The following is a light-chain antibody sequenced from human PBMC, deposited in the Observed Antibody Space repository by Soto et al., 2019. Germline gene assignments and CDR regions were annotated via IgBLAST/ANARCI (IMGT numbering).Light chain of an antibody. Sequence: DIQLTQSPSFLSASVGDRVTITCRGSQGIRSYLAWYQQKPGKAPKLLIYAASTLHSGVPSRFSGSGSGTEFTLTISSLQPEDFATYYCQQLNNYPDTFGPGTKVDIK. CDR3: QQLNNYPDT. V-gene: IGKV1-9*01. CDR2: AAS. J-gene: IGKJ3*01. CDR1: QGIRSY.